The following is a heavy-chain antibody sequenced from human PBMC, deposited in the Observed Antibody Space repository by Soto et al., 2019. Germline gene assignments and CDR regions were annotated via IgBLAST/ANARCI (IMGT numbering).Heavy chain of an antibody. J-gene: IGHJ6*02. CDR3: ARDLRYFDWLSIDYYGMDV. CDR2: INAGNGNT. Sequence: ASVKVSCKASGYTFTCYAMDWVRQAPGQRLEWMGWINAGNGNTKYSQKFQGRVTITRDTSASTAYMELSSLRSEDTAVYYCARDLRYFDWLSIDYYGMDVWGQGTTVTVSS. D-gene: IGHD3-9*01. V-gene: IGHV1-3*01. CDR1: GYTFTCYA.